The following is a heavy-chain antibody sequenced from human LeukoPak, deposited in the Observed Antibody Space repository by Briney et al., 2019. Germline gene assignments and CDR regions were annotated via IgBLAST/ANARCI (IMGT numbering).Heavy chain of an antibody. CDR3: AIVRESYFAY. CDR1: GGSISSSSYY. V-gene: IGHV4-39*07. Sequence: SETLSLTCTVSGGSISSSSYYWGWIRQPPGKGLEWIGSIYYSGSTYYNPSLKSRVTISVDTSKNQFSLKLSSVTAADTAVYYCAIVRESYFAYWGQGTLLTVSS. J-gene: IGHJ4*02. D-gene: IGHD5-24*01. CDR2: IYYSGST.